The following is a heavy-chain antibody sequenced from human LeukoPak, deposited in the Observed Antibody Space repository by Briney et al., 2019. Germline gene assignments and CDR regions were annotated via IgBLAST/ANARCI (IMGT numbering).Heavy chain of an antibody. J-gene: IGHJ4*02. D-gene: IGHD5-12*01. V-gene: IGHV5-51*01. Sequence: KPGESLKISCKGSGYTFTSYWIGWVRQMPGRGLEWMGIIFPGDSDTRYSPSFQGQVTISAVKSISTAYLQWSSLKASDTAIYYCARPVGFSGYDLPWGRGTLVTVSS. CDR2: IFPGDSDT. CDR1: GYTFTSYW. CDR3: ARPVGFSGYDLP.